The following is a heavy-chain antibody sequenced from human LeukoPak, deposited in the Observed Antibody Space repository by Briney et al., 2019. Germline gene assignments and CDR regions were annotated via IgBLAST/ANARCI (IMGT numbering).Heavy chain of an antibody. V-gene: IGHV1-2*02. Sequence: ASVKVSCKASGYTFSDYYMQWVRQAPGQGLEWMGWINPNSGGTNYAQKFQGRVTMTRDTSISTAYMKLSKLTSDDTAVYYCARDRTSSSHFDYWGQGTLVTVSS. D-gene: IGHD6-6*01. CDR3: ARDRTSSSHFDY. CDR2: INPNSGGT. J-gene: IGHJ4*02. CDR1: GYTFSDYY.